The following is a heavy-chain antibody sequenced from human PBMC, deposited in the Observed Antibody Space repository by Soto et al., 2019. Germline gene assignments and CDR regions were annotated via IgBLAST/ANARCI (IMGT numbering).Heavy chain of an antibody. D-gene: IGHD3-3*02. J-gene: IGHJ6*02. CDR2: IIPIFRRP. CDR3: ARDKDRPQLGGNYYYILDV. V-gene: IGHV1-69*12. CDR1: GGTFSTSA. Sequence: QVQLEQSGAEVKKPGSSVRVSCKASGGTFSTSAISWVRQAPGQGLKWMGGIIPIFRRPDYAQKFQGRVTVTADESTSTAYMELSGLRSDDTAVYYCARDKDRPQLGGNYYYILDVWGQGTTITVSS.